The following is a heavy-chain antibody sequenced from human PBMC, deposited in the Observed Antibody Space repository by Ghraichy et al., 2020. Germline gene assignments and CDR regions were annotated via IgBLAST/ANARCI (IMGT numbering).Heavy chain of an antibody. CDR2: ISSSSSSI. Sequence: GGSLRLSCTASGVSFTDYCWNWIRQSPGKGLEWVAYISSSSSSIYYADSVKGRFTIARDNAKNSLYLQMNSLRDEDTAVYYCARGGPQWEKPYFDYWGQGTLVTVSS. D-gene: IGHD1-26*01. CDR3: ARGGPQWEKPYFDY. J-gene: IGHJ4*02. V-gene: IGHV3-11*04. CDR1: GVSFTDYC.